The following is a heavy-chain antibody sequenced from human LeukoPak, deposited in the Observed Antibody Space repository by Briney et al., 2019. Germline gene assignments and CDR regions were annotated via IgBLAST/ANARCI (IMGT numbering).Heavy chain of an antibody. CDR1: GGSISSSSYY. Sequence: SETLSLTCTVSGGSISSSSYYWGWLRQPPGKGLEWIGSIYYSGSTYYNPSLKSRVTISVDTSKNQFSLKLSSVTAADTAVYYCARDGSTTDIVVVPAATRAFDIWGQGTMVTVSS. CDR2: IYYSGST. J-gene: IGHJ3*02. D-gene: IGHD2-2*01. CDR3: ARDGSTTDIVVVPAATRAFDI. V-gene: IGHV4-39*02.